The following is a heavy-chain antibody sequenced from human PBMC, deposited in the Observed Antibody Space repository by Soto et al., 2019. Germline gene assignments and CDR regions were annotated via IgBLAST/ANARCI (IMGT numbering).Heavy chain of an antibody. J-gene: IGHJ4*02. Sequence: SETLSLTCTVSGGSISSGGYYWSWIRQHPGKGLEWIGYIYYSGSTYYNPSLKSRVTISVDTSKNQFSLKLSSVTVADTAVYYCARAGYYYDSSGYSWGQGTLVTVSS. V-gene: IGHV4-31*03. CDR1: GGSISSGGYY. D-gene: IGHD3-22*01. CDR2: IYYSGST. CDR3: ARAGYYYDSSGYS.